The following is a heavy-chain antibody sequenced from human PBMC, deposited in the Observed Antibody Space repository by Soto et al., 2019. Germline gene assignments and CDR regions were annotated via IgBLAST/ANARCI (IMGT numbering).Heavy chain of an antibody. CDR2: IYTSGST. J-gene: IGHJ5*02. CDR1: GGSISSYY. CDR3: ARDDCSGGSCYGSGWFDP. D-gene: IGHD2-15*01. V-gene: IGHV4-4*07. Sequence: PSETLSLTCTVSGGSISSYYWSWIRQPAGKGLEWIGRIYTSGSTNYNPSLKSRVTMSVDTSKNQFSLKLSSVTAADTAVYYCARDDCSGGSCYGSGWFDPWGQGTLVTVSS.